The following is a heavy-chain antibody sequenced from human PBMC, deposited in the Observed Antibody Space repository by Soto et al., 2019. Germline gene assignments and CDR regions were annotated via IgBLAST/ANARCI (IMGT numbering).Heavy chain of an antibody. CDR3: ARDLSVTDAFDI. D-gene: IGHD4-17*01. CDR2: ISSSSSYI. V-gene: IGHV3-21*01. CDR1: GFTFSSYS. Sequence: EVQLVESGGGLVKPGGSLRLSCAASGFTFSSYSMNWVRQDPGKGLEWVSSISSSSSYIYYADSVKGRFTISRDNAKNSLYLQMNSLRAEDTAVYYCARDLSVTDAFDIWGQGTMVTVSS. J-gene: IGHJ3*02.